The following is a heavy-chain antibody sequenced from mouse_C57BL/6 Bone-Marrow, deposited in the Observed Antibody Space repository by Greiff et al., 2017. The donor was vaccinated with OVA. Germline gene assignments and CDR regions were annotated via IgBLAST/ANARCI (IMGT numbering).Heavy chain of an antibody. CDR2: INPRSGNT. V-gene: IGHV1-81*01. CDR1: GYTFTSYG. Sequence: VQLQQSGAELARPGASVKLSCKASGYTFTSYGISWVKQRTGQGLEWIGEINPRSGNTYYNEKFKGKATLTADKSSSTAYMELRSLTSEDSAVYFCARALAYWGQGTLVTVSA. J-gene: IGHJ3*01. CDR3: ARALAY.